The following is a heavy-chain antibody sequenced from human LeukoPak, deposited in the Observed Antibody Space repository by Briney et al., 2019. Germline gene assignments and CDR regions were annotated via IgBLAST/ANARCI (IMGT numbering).Heavy chain of an antibody. J-gene: IGHJ3*01. CDR2: ISTDASST. CDR1: GFTFSSYW. CDR3: ARQAVARPFDL. Sequence: PGGSLRLSCAASGFTFSSYWMHWVRQAPGKGLVWVSRISTDASSTTYADSVKGRFTISRDNAQSSLYLQMNSLRAGDTAVYYCARQAVARPFDLWGQGTMVAVSS. V-gene: IGHV3-74*01.